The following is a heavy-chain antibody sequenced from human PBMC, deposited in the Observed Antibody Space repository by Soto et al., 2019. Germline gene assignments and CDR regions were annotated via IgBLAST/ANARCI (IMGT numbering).Heavy chain of an antibody. CDR3: ASQASRYYYYGMDV. CDR1: GGSISSSSYY. Sequence: PDTLSLTCTVSGGSISSSSYYWVLIRQPPGKGLEWIGSIYYSGSTYYNPSLKSRVTISVDTSKNQFSLKLSSVTAADTAVYYCASQASRYYYYGMDVWGQVTTVT. CDR2: IYYSGST. J-gene: IGHJ6*02. V-gene: IGHV4-39*01. D-gene: IGHD6-25*01.